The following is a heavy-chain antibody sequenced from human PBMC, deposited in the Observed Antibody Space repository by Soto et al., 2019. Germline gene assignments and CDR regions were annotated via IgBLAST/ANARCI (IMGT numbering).Heavy chain of an antibody. Sequence: SETLSLTCTVSDGSISSYYWSWIRQPPGKGLEWIGYIYYSGSTYYNPSLKSRVTISVDTSKNQFSLKLSSVTAADTAVYYCARERPDGARLDPWGQGTLVTVS. V-gene: IGHV4-30-4*01. CDR1: DGSISSYY. CDR2: IYYSGST. CDR3: ARERPDGARLDP. J-gene: IGHJ5*02. D-gene: IGHD6-6*01.